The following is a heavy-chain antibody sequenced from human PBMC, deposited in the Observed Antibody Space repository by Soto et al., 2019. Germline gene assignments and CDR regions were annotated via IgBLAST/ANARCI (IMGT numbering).Heavy chain of an antibody. J-gene: IGHJ4*02. V-gene: IGHV4-30-4*01. Sequence: SETLSLTCTVSGGSISSVYYYWSWIRQPPGKGLEWIGYIYYSGSTYYNPSLKSRVTISVDTSKNQFSLKLSSVTAADTAVYYGARGPYYFDYWGQGTLVTVSS. CDR2: IYYSGST. CDR1: GGSISSVYYY. CDR3: ARGPYYFDY.